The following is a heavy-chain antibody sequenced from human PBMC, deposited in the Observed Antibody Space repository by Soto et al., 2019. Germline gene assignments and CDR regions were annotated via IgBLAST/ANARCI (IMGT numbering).Heavy chain of an antibody. CDR2: IYHSGST. J-gene: IGHJ5*02. D-gene: IGHD2-2*01. CDR1: GCSISSYY. V-gene: IGHV4-59*12. CDR3: ARVPDR. Sequence: SETLSLTCTVSGCSISSYYWSWIRQPPGKGLEWIGYIYHSGSTYYSPSLKSRVTISVDRSKNQFSLKLSSVTAADMAVYYCARVPDRRGQRTLVTGSS.